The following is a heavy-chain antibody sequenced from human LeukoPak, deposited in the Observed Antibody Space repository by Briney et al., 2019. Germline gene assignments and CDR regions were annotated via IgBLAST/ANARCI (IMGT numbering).Heavy chain of an antibody. V-gene: IGHV3-33*08. Sequence: GGSLRLSCAASGFTFNSYAMSWVRQAPGKGLEWVAVIWYDGSYKYYADSVRGRFTISRDSSKLYLQMNSLRAEDTAVYYCARDKKGLLWFGSHLFDHWGQGTLVAVSS. CDR1: GFTFNSYA. CDR2: IWYDGSYK. CDR3: ARDKKGLLWFGSHLFDH. J-gene: IGHJ4*02. D-gene: IGHD3-10*01.